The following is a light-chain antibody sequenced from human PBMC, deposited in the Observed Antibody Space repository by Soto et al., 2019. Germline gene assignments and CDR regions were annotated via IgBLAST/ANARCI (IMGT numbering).Light chain of an antibody. Sequence: PGERVTLSCRASQSVSSSYLTWYQQKPGQAPRLLIYGASTRATCIPARFSGSGSGTDFTLTISSLQPEDFAVYYCQQDYNFPWTFGQGTKVESK. CDR3: QQDYNFPWT. J-gene: IGKJ1*01. CDR1: QSVSSSY. V-gene: IGKV3D-7*01. CDR2: GAS.